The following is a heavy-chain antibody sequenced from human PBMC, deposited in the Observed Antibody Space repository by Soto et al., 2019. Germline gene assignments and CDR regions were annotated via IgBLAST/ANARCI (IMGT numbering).Heavy chain of an antibody. CDR1: GFTFGDYT. V-gene: IGHV3-49*03. CDR3: TRDRWEYYYDSSGYYGYFQH. CDR2: IRSKAYGGTT. Sequence: GGSLRLSCTASGFTFGDYTMSRFRQAPGKGLEWVGFIRSKAYGGTTEYAASVKGRFTISRDDSKSIAYLQMNSLKTEDTAVYYCTRDRWEYYYDSSGYYGYFQHWGHGTLVALSS. D-gene: IGHD3-22*01. J-gene: IGHJ1*01.